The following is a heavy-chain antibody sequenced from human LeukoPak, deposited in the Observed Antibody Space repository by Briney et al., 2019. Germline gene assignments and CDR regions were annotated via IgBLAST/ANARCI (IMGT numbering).Heavy chain of an antibody. CDR2: ISAYNGNT. CDR1: GYTFTSYG. J-gene: IGHJ4*02. V-gene: IGHV1-18*01. CDR3: ARSSGSYFLWGCDY. D-gene: IGHD1-26*01. Sequence: GASEKVSCKASGYTFTSYGISWVRQAPGQGLEWMGWISAYNGNTNYAQKLQGRVTMTTDTSTSTAYMELRSLRSDDTAVYYCARSSGSYFLWGCDYWGQGTLVTVSS.